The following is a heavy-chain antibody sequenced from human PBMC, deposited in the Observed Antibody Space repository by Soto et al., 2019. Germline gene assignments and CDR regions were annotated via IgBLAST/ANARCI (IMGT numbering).Heavy chain of an antibody. D-gene: IGHD3-22*01. V-gene: IGHV4-34*01. CDR3: ARSTYYDSSGYGH. J-gene: IGHJ4*02. Sequence: SETLSLTWAVYGGSFSGYFCSWIRQPPGKGLEWIGEINHSGSTNYNPSLKSRVTLSLDTSKNQFSLKLTSVTAADTAVYFCARSTYYDSSGYGHWGQGTLGTVSS. CDR1: GGSFSGYF. CDR2: INHSGST.